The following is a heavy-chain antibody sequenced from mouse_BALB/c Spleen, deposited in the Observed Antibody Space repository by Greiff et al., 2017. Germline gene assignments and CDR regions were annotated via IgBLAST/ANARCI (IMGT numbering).Heavy chain of an antibody. CDR3: ARAEYYDYDGYAMDY. V-gene: IGHV5-17*02. CDR1: GFTFSSFG. CDR2: ISSGSSTI. Sequence: DVKLVESGGGLVQPGGSRKLSCAASGFTFSSFGMHWVRQAPEKGLEWVAYISSGSSTIYYADTVKGRFTISRDNPKNTLFLQMTSLRSEDTAMYYCARAEYYDYDGYAMDYWGQGTSVTVSS. D-gene: IGHD2-4*01. J-gene: IGHJ4*01.